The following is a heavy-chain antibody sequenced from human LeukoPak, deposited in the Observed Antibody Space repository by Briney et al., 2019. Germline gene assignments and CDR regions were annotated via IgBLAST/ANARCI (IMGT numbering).Heavy chain of an antibody. Sequence: GRSLRLSCAASGFTFSSYAIHWVRQAPGKGLGWVAVISYDGSNKYYADSVQGRFTIFRDNSKNTLYLQMNSLRAEDTAMYYCARALCDNNRCSSYFDSWGQGTLVTVSS. CDR1: GFTFSSYA. CDR3: ARALCDNNRCSSYFDS. J-gene: IGHJ4*02. V-gene: IGHV3-30-3*01. D-gene: IGHD3-10*02. CDR2: ISYDGSNK.